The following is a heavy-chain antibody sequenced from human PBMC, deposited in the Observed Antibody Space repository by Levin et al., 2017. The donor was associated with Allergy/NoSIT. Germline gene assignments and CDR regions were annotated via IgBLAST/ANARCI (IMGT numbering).Heavy chain of an antibody. J-gene: IGHJ4*02. Sequence: ASVKVSCKASGYTFTSYGISWVRQAPGQGLEWMGWISAYNGNTNYAQKLQGRVTMTTDTSTSTAYMELRSLRSDDTAVYYCARDRGGGYDSSGYHYYFDYWGQGTLVTVSS. D-gene: IGHD3-22*01. CDR3: ARDRGGGYDSSGYHYYFDY. CDR1: GYTFTSYG. CDR2: ISAYNGNT. V-gene: IGHV1-18*01.